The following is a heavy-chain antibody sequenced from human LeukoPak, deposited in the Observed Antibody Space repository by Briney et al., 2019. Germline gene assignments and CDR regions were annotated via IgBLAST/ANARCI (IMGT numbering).Heavy chain of an antibody. Sequence: GGSLRLSCADSGYTFSSYSMNWVRQAPGKGLEWVSSISSSSSYIYYADSVKGRFTISGDNAKNSLYLQMNSLRAEDTAVYYCARVSQYCSGGSCYPGYYGMDVWGQGTTVTVSS. V-gene: IGHV3-21*01. D-gene: IGHD2-15*01. J-gene: IGHJ6*02. CDR2: ISSSSSYI. CDR1: GYTFSSYS. CDR3: ARVSQYCSGGSCYPGYYGMDV.